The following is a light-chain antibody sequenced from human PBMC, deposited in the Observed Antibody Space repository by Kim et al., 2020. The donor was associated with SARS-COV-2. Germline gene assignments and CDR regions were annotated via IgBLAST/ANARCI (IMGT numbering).Light chain of an antibody. J-gene: IGKJ1*01. CDR2: GAS. V-gene: IGKV3-20*01. CDR3: QQYGSSPKT. Sequence: EIVLTQSPGTLSLSPGERATLSCRASQSVISSYLAWYQQKPGQAPRLLIYGASSRATSIPDRFSGSGSGTDFTLTISRLEPEDFAVYYFQQYGSSPKTFGQGTKVDIK. CDR1: QSVISSY.